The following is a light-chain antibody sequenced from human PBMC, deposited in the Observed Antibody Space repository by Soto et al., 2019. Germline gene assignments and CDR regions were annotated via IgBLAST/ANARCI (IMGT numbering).Light chain of an antibody. CDR3: QTWGTGAWV. V-gene: IGLV4-69*01. CDR2: LNSDGSH. Sequence: QPVLTQSPSASASLGASVKLTCTLSSWHSSYAIAWYQQQPEKGPRYLINLNSDGSHSKGDGIPDRFSGSSSGAEHYLTISRLQSEDEADYYCQTWGTGAWVFGGGTQLTVL. J-gene: IGLJ3*02. CDR1: SWHSSYA.